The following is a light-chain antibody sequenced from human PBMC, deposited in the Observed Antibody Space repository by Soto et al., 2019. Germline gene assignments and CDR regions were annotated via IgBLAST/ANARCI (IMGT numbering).Light chain of an antibody. Sequence: DIQMTQSPSSLSASVGDRVTITCQASQDISNYLNWYQQKPGKAPKLLIYDASNLETGAPSRFSGSGSGTDFTFTISSLQPEDIAKYYCQQYDNLPWTFGQGTKVEIK. V-gene: IGKV1-33*01. CDR2: DAS. CDR3: QQYDNLPWT. CDR1: QDISNY. J-gene: IGKJ1*01.